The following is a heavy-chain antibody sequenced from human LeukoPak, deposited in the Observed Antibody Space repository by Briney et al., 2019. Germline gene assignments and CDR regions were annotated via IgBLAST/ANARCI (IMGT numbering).Heavy chain of an antibody. D-gene: IGHD3-16*01. CDR2: IRYDESNK. V-gene: IGHV3-30*02. CDR1: GFTFRNYG. CDR3: ARDQGGVGY. J-gene: IGHJ4*02. Sequence: QTGGSLRLSCAASGFTFRNYGMHWVRQAPGKGLEWVAFIRYDESNKYYADSVKGRFTISRDNAKNSLYLQMNSLRAEDTAVYYCARDQGGVGYWGQGTLVTVSS.